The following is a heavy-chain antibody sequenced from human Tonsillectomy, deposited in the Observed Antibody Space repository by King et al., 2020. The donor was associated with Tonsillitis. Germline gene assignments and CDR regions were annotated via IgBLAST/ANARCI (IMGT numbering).Heavy chain of an antibody. CDR2: IYSVGNT. D-gene: IGHD7-27*01. Sequence: VQLVESGGGLIQPGGSLRLSCAASGFTVSSNYMSWVRQAPGKGLEWVSGIYSVGNTYYADSVKGRFTISRDNSKNTLFLQMNRLRAEDTAIYYCAGGQLGIVDYWGQGTLVTVSS. CDR3: AGGQLGIVDY. CDR1: GFTVSSNY. V-gene: IGHV3-53*01. J-gene: IGHJ4*02.